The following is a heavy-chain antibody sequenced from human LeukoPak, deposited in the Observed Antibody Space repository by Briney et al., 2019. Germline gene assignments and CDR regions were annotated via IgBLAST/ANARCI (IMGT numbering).Heavy chain of an antibody. CDR2: LSASAGTT. Sequence: GGSLRLSCAASGFTFSSYAMSWVRQAPGKGLEWVSNLSASAGTTYYAESVKGRFTISRDNSKNTLYLQMNSLRAEDAALYYCAKDRPVNWGYYFDYWGQGTLVTVSS. J-gene: IGHJ4*02. V-gene: IGHV3-23*01. CDR3: AKDRPVNWGYYFDY. D-gene: IGHD7-27*01. CDR1: GFTFSSYA.